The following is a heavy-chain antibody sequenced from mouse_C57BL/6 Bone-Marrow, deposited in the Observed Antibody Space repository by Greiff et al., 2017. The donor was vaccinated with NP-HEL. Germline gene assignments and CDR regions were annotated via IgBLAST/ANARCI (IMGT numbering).Heavy chain of an antibody. Sequence: EVQGVESGGGLVQPKGSLKLSCAASGFSFNTYAMNWVRQAPGKGLEWVARIRSKSNNYATYYADSVKDRFTISRDDSESMLYLQMNNLKTEDTAMYYCVRPPYYGSSYAWFAYWGQGTLVTVSA. D-gene: IGHD1-1*01. CDR3: VRPPYYGSSYAWFAY. CDR2: IRSKSNNYAT. V-gene: IGHV10-1*01. J-gene: IGHJ3*01. CDR1: GFSFNTYA.